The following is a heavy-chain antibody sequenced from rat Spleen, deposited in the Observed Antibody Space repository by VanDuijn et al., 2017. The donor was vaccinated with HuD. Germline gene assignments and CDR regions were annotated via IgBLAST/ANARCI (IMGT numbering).Heavy chain of an antibody. CDR3: TRAQNYPGIRGNWFAY. V-gene: IGHV5-31*01. J-gene: IGHJ3*01. Sequence: EVQLVESGGGLVQPGRSLKLSCVASGFTFNDYWMTWIRQAPGRGLEWVASITNTGSSTYYPDSVKGRFTISRDNAKSTLYLQMNSLRSEDTATYYCTRAQNYPGIRGNWFAYWGQGTLVTVSS. CDR1: GFTFNDYW. CDR2: ITNTGSST. D-gene: IGHD1-4*01.